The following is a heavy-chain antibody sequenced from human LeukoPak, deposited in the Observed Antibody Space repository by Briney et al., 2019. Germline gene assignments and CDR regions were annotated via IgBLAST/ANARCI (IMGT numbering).Heavy chain of an antibody. CDR1: GYTFTSYD. V-gene: IGHV1-46*01. CDR2: INPSGGST. CDR3: ARDTPANWNDGIH. J-gene: IGHJ4*02. D-gene: IGHD1-1*01. Sequence: ASVKVSCKASGYTFTSYDIHWVRQAPGQGLEWMGIINPSGGSTSYAQNFQGRVSMTRDTSTSTVYMELSSLRSEDTAVYYCARDTPANWNDGIHWGQGTLVIVSS.